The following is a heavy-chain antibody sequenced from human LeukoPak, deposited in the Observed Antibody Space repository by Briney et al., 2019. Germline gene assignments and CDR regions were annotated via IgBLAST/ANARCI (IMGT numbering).Heavy chain of an antibody. D-gene: IGHD3-10*01. J-gene: IGHJ4*02. V-gene: IGHV1-2*02. CDR2: INPNSGGT. CDR1: GYTFSGYY. CDR3: AREMGFGELLFDY. Sequence: ASVKVSCKASGYTFSGYYTHWVRQAPGQGLEWMGWINPNSGGTNCAQKFQGRVTMTRDTSISTAYMELSRLRSDDTAVYFCAREMGFGELLFDYWGQGTLVTVSS.